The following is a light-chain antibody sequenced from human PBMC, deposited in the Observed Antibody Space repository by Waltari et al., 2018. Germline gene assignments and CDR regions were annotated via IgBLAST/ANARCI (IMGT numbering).Light chain of an antibody. CDR3: QHYVRLPVT. J-gene: IGKJ1*01. V-gene: IGKV3-20*01. Sequence: EIVLTPSPLTLSLSPGELATLSSRASQSVGRSLAWYQQKPGQAPRLLISGASNRATGIPDRFSGSGSETDFSLTISRLEPEDFAVYYCQHYVRLPVTFGQGTTVEIK. CDR1: QSVGRS. CDR2: GAS.